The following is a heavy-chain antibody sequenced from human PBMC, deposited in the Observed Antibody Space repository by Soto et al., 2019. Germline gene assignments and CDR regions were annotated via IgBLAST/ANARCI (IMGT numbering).Heavy chain of an antibody. CDR2: IIPIFGTA. J-gene: IGHJ5*02. Sequence: SVKVSCKASGGTFSSYAISWVRQAPGQGLEWMGGIIPIFGTANYAQKFQGRVTITADESTSTAYMELSSLRSEGTAVYYCARDSSSYGGWFVPWGQGTLVTVSS. CDR3: ARDSSSYGGWFVP. CDR1: GGTFSSYA. V-gene: IGHV1-69*13. D-gene: IGHD6-13*01.